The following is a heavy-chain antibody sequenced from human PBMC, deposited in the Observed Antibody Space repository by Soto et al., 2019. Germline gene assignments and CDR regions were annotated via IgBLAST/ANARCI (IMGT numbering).Heavy chain of an antibody. Sequence: SETLSLTCTVSGGSISSGGYYWSWIRQHPGKGLEWIGYIYYSGSTYYNPSLKSRVTISVDTSKNQFSLKLSSVTAADTAVYYCARDAVVVVPAAMRDKYYYYYMDVWGKGTTVTVSS. CDR3: ARDAVVVVPAAMRDKYYYYYMDV. V-gene: IGHV4-31*03. D-gene: IGHD2-2*01. CDR2: IYYSGST. CDR1: GGSISSGGYY. J-gene: IGHJ6*03.